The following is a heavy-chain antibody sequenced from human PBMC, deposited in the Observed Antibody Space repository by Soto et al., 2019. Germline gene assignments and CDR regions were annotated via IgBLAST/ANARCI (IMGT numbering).Heavy chain of an antibody. Sequence: EVQLVESGGGLVQPGGSLRLSCAASGFTFSSYAMHWVRQAPGKGLEYVSAISSNGGSTYYANSVKGRFTISRDNSKNTLYLQMGSLSAEDMAVYYCASRDGYNFDYWGQGTLVTVSS. CDR2: ISSNGGST. CDR3: ASRDGYNFDY. V-gene: IGHV3-64*01. J-gene: IGHJ4*02. CDR1: GFTFSSYA. D-gene: IGHD5-12*01.